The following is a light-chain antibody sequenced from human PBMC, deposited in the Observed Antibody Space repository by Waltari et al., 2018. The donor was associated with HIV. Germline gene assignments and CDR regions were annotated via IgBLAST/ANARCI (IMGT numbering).Light chain of an antibody. CDR1: NSNIGNNY. CDR2: DNN. Sequence: QSVLTQPPSVSAAPGQTVTISCPRSNSNIGNNYVSCYQQVTGAAPKLVLYDNNERPSGIRDRFSGSKSGTSATLDITGLQPGDEADYDCGTWDSGKNVWVFGGGTKLTVL. J-gene: IGLJ3*02. V-gene: IGLV1-51*01. CDR3: GTWDSGKNVWV.